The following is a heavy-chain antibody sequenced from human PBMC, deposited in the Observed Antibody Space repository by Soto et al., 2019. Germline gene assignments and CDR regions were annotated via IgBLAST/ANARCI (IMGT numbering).Heavy chain of an antibody. J-gene: IGHJ3*02. CDR3: ARDPGNTGAIDI. CDR1: GFTFSSYS. CDR2: ISSSSSTI. Sequence: GGSLRLSCAASGFTFSSYSMNWVRQAPGKGLEWVSYISSSSSTIYYADSVKGRFTISRDNAKNSLYLQMNSLRAEDTAVYYCARDPGNTGAIDICGQGTMVTGS. D-gene: IGHD1-7*01. V-gene: IGHV3-48*01.